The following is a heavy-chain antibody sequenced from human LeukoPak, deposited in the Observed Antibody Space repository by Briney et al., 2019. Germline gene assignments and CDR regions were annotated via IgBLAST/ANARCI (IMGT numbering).Heavy chain of an antibody. CDR1: GYTFTGHY. Sequence: GASVKVSCKASGYTFTGHYMHWVRQAPGQGLEWMGWINPNSGGTNYAQKFQGRVTMTRDTSISTAYMELSRLRSDDTAVYYCAREDYGSGNAFDIWGQGTMVTVSS. D-gene: IGHD3-10*01. CDR2: INPNSGGT. V-gene: IGHV1-2*02. J-gene: IGHJ3*02. CDR3: AREDYGSGNAFDI.